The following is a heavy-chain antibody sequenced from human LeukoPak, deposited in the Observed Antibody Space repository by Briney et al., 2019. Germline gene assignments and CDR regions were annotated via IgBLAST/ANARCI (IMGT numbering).Heavy chain of an antibody. CDR3: AKGRSSYPMDYIFDF. V-gene: IGHV3-30*18. Sequence: GGSLRLSCAASGFTFSSYGMHWVRQAPGKGLEWVAVISNDGSTKKYADSVKGRFTISRDNSRNTLYVQMNSLRADDAAVYYCAKGRSSYPMDYIFDFWGQGTLVTVSS. D-gene: IGHD3-16*02. CDR2: ISNDGSTK. CDR1: GFTFSSYG. J-gene: IGHJ4*02.